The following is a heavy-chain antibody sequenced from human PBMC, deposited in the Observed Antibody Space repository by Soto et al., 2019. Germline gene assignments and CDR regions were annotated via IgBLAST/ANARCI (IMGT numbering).Heavy chain of an antibody. CDR3: ARDRTGTSEYDY. CDR2: IYYSGST. D-gene: IGHD1-1*01. CDR1: GGSISSYY. V-gene: IGHV4-59*12. J-gene: IGHJ4*02. Sequence: PSETLSLTCTVSGGSISSYYWSWIRQPPGKGLEWIGYIYYSGSTNYNPSLKSRVTISVDTSKNQFSLKLSSVTAADTAVYFCARDRTGTSEYDYWGQGILVTVSS.